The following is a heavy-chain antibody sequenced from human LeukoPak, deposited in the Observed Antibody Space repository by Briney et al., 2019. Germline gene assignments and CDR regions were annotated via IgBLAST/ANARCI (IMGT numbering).Heavy chain of an antibody. V-gene: IGHV1-69*05. J-gene: IGHJ4*02. CDR2: IIPIFGTA. Sequence: ASVKVSCKASGGTFSSYAISWVRQAPGQELEWMGGIIPIFGTANYAQKFQGRVTITTDESTSTAYMELSSLRSEDTAVYYCASVGYYDILTGYYKEGYFDYWGQGTLVTVSS. D-gene: IGHD3-9*01. CDR3: ASVGYYDILTGYYKEGYFDY. CDR1: GGTFSSYA.